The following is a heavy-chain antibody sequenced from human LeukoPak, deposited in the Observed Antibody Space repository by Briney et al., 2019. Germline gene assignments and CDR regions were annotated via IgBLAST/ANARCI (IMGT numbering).Heavy chain of an antibody. Sequence: GGSLRLSCAASGFTFSSYAMSWVRQAPGKGLEWVSAISGSGGSTYYADSVKGRFAISRDNSKNTLYLQMNSLRAEDTAVYYCAKAPRAAAGTYNGMDVWGQGTTVTVSS. D-gene: IGHD6-13*01. V-gene: IGHV3-23*01. CDR2: ISGSGGST. J-gene: IGHJ6*02. CDR3: AKAPRAAAGTYNGMDV. CDR1: GFTFSSYA.